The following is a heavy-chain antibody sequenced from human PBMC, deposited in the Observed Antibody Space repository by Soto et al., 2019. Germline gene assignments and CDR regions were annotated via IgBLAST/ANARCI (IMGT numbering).Heavy chain of an antibody. D-gene: IGHD5-12*01. Sequence: GGSLRLSCAASGFTFSSYGMHWVRQAPGKGLEWVAVISYDGSNKYYADSVKGRFTISRDNSKNTLYLQMNSLRAEDTAVYYCAKDRHYVDIVAWGAFDIWGQGTMVTVSS. J-gene: IGHJ3*02. V-gene: IGHV3-30*18. CDR2: ISYDGSNK. CDR3: AKDRHYVDIVAWGAFDI. CDR1: GFTFSSYG.